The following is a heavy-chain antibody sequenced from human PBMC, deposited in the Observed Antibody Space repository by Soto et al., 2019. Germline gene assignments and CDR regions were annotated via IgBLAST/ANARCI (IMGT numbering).Heavy chain of an antibody. CDR1: GFTLSRYS. Sequence: GGSLRLSCVASGFTLSRYSMNWVRQAPGKGLEWVSYISRSSSTIYYADSVKGRFTISRDNAENSLYLQMNSLRAEDTALYYFAKDFNYGLNGLDGWGQGTTVTVSS. V-gene: IGHV3-48*01. CDR3: AKDFNYGLNGLDG. CDR2: ISRSSSTI. D-gene: IGHD3-10*01. J-gene: IGHJ6*02.